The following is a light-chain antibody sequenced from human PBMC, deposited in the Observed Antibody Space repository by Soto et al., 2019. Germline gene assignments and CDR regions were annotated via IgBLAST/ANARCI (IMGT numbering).Light chain of an antibody. Sequence: DIQMTQSPPTLSASVGDRVTITCRASQSISSWLAWYQQKPGKAPKLLIYDASNLESGVPSRFSGSGSGTEFSLTISSLQADDFATYFCQQYYSFPTFGQGTRLEIK. V-gene: IGKV1-5*01. J-gene: IGKJ5*01. CDR3: QQYYSFPT. CDR2: DAS. CDR1: QSISSW.